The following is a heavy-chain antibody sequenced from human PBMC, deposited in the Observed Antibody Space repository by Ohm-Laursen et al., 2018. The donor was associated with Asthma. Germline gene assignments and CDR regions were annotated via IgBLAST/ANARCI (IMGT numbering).Heavy chain of an antibody. V-gene: IGHV3-23*01. CDR3: AKDRVRRYYDSSGYLYYFDY. J-gene: IGHJ4*02. Sequence: SLRLSCTASGFTFSSYAMSWVRQAPGKGLEWVSAISGSGGSTYYAGSVKGRFTISRDNSKNTLYLQMNSLRAEDTAVYYCAKDRVRRYYDSSGYLYYFDYWGQGTLVTVSS. CDR2: ISGSGGST. CDR1: GFTFSSYA. D-gene: IGHD3-22*01.